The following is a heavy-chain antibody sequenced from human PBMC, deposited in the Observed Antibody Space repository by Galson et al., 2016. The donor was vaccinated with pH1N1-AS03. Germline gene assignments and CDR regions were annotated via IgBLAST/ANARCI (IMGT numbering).Heavy chain of an antibody. CDR3: SRQPSFYDTRSIPHAFDI. J-gene: IGHJ3*02. CDR2: INPNSGVT. CDR1: GYTFTDYF. V-gene: IGHV1-2*06. Sequence: SVKVSCKASGYTFTDYFVYWVRQAPGQGLEWMGRINPNSGVTKFAQNFQGRVTMTRDTSIKTAYMELNRLSSDDTAVYYCSRQPSFYDTRSIPHAFDIWGQGTMVTVSS. D-gene: IGHD3-22*01.